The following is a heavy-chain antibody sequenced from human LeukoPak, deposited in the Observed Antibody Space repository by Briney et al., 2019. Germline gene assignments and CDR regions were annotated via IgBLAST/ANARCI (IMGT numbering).Heavy chain of an antibody. CDR1: GFTFSSYG. J-gene: IGHJ4*02. CDR3: AKDMSVQRITMVRGVTLGFDY. V-gene: IGHV3-30*02. D-gene: IGHD3-10*01. Sequence: GGSLRLSCAASGFTFSSYGMHWVRQAPGKGLEWVAFIRYDGSNKYYADSVKGRFTISRDNSKNTLYLQMNSLRAEDTAVYYCAKDMSVQRITMVRGVTLGFDYWGQGTLVTVSS. CDR2: IRYDGSNK.